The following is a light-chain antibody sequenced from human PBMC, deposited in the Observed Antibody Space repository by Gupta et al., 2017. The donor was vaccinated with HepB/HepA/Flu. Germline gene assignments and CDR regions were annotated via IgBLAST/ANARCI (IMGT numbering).Light chain of an antibody. Sequence: IVLPQSPATLSLSPGERATLSCRASQSVSSYLAWYQQKPGQAPRLLIYDASNRATGIPARFSGSGSETDFTLTISSLEPEDFAVYYCQQRSNWPLTFGGGTKVEIK. CDR3: QQRSNWPLT. CDR1: QSVSSY. V-gene: IGKV3-11*01. CDR2: DAS. J-gene: IGKJ4*01.